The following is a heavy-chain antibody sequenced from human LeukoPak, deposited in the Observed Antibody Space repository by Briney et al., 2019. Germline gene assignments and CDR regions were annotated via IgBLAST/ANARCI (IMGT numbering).Heavy chain of an antibody. CDR3: ARDSFGTVTPYYFDY. CDR1: GGSFSGYY. D-gene: IGHD4-11*01. CDR2: INHSGST. V-gene: IGHV4-34*01. J-gene: IGHJ4*02. Sequence: PSETLSLTCAVYGGSFSGYYWSWIRQPPGKGLEWIGEINHSGSTNYNPSLKSRVTISVDTSKNQFSLKLSSVTAADTAVYYCARDSFGTVTPYYFDYWGQGTLVTVSS.